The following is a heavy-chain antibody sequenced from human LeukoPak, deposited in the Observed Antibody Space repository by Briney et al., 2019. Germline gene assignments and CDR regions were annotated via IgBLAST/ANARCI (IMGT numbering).Heavy chain of an antibody. D-gene: IGHD1-26*01. CDR2: ISGSGDNT. CDR1: GFTFSGFA. Sequence: GGSLRLSCAASGFTFSGFAMSWVRRTPGKGLEWVSGISGSGDNTLYADSVKSRFTISRDNSKNTLYLEMNSLRAEDTAIYYCAKMKGHPLPKYYMDVWGQGTTVTVSS. J-gene: IGHJ6*01. V-gene: IGHV3-23*01. CDR3: AKMKGHPLPKYYMDV.